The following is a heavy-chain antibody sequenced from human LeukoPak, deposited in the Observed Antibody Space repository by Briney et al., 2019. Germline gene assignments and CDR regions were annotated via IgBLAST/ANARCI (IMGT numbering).Heavy chain of an antibody. Sequence: GGSLRLSCAASGFTFSDYYMSWIRQAPGKGLEWVSYISSSGSTIYFADSVKGRFTISRDNAKNSLYLQMNSLRAEDTAVYYCAVRGESAGRFGEFHFDPWGQGTLVTVSS. V-gene: IGHV3-11*01. J-gene: IGHJ5*02. CDR3: AVRGESAGRFGEFHFDP. CDR2: ISSSGSTI. D-gene: IGHD3-10*01. CDR1: GFTFSDYY.